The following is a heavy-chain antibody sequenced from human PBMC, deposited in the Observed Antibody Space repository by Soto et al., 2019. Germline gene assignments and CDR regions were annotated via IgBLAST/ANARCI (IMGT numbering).Heavy chain of an antibody. D-gene: IGHD5-18*01. CDR1: GFTFSSYA. CDR3: AKGDVDKAMSSRRGFYYMDV. J-gene: IGHJ6*03. V-gene: IGHV3-23*01. CDR2: ISGSGGST. Sequence: PGGSLRLSCAASGFTFSSYAMSRVRQAPGKGLEWVSAISGSGGSTYYADSVKGRFTISRDNSKNTLYLQMNSLRAEDTAVYYCAKGDVDKAMSSRRGFYYMDVWGKGTTVTVSS.